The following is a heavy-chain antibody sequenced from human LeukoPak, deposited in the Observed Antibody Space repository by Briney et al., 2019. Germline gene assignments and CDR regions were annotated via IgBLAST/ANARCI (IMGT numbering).Heavy chain of an antibody. J-gene: IGHJ5*02. Sequence: GTSVKVSCKASGYTFTGYYMHWVRQAPGQGLEWMGWINPNSGGTNYAQKFQGRVTMTRDTSISTAYMELSRLRSDDTAVYYCARGEALGYCSSTSCHNWFDPWGQGTLVTVPS. V-gene: IGHV1-2*02. CDR3: ARGEALGYCSSTSCHNWFDP. D-gene: IGHD2-2*01. CDR1: GYTFTGYY. CDR2: INPNSGGT.